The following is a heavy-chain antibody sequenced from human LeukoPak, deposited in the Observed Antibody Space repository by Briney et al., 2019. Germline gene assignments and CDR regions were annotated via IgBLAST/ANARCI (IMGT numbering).Heavy chain of an antibody. CDR3: AREENCSGGSCYYY. Sequence: APLKVSCKASGYTFTGYYMHWVRQAPGQGLEWMGRINPNSGGTNYAQKFQGRVTMTRDTSISTAYMELSGLRSDDTAVYYCAREENCSGGSCYYYWGQGTLVTVSS. V-gene: IGHV1-2*06. J-gene: IGHJ4*02. D-gene: IGHD2-15*01. CDR1: GYTFTGYY. CDR2: INPNSGGT.